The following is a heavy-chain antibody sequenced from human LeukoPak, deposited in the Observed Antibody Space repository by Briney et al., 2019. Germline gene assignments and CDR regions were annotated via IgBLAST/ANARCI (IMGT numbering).Heavy chain of an antibody. CDR2: IYYSGST. D-gene: IGHD3-10*01. CDR3: ARDYGNYYGSPFYGMDV. Sequence: SQTLSLTCTVSGGSISSGDYYWSWIRQPPGKGLEWIGYIYYSGSTYYNPSLKSRVTISVDTSKNQFSLKLSSVTAADTAVYYCARDYGNYYGSPFYGMDVWGQGTRVTVSS. J-gene: IGHJ6*02. V-gene: IGHV4-30-4*01. CDR1: GGSISSGDYY.